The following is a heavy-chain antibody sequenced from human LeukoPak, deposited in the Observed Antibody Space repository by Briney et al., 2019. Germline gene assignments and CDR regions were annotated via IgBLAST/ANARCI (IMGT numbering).Heavy chain of an antibody. CDR2: INHSGST. CDR1: GGSFSGYY. D-gene: IGHD6-13*01. Sequence: SETLSLTCAVYGGSFSGYYWSWIRQPPGKGLEWIGEINHSGSTNYNPSLKSRVTISVDTSKNQFSLKLSSVTAADTAAYYCARRRAEGGSNGHYNWFDPWGQGILVTVSS. V-gene: IGHV4-34*01. J-gene: IGHJ5*02. CDR3: ARRRAEGGSNGHYNWFDP.